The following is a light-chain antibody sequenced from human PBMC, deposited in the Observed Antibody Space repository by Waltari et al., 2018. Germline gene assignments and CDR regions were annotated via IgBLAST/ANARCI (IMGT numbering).Light chain of an antibody. CDR1: QSVSRA. J-gene: IGKJ1*01. CDR3: QHYVRLPAT. Sequence: EIVLTQSPGSLSSSPGERVTLPCRASQSVSRALAWYQQKPGQAPRLLIFGASNRATGIPDRFIGSGSETDFSLTISRLEPEDLAVYYCQHYVRLPATFGRGTKVEIK. CDR2: GAS. V-gene: IGKV3-20*01.